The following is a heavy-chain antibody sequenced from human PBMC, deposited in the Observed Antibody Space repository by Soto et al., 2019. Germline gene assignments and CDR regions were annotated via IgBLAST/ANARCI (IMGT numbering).Heavy chain of an antibody. Sequence: SETLSLTCAVSGGSFRGYYWNWIRQAPGKGLEWIGEMNQSGTTNYNPSLKSRVTISIDTSKNQFSLTLTSVTVADTAVYYCARNDFGDYLPYWSQGTLVTVS. CDR1: GGSFRGYY. CDR3: ARNDFGDYLPY. J-gene: IGHJ4*02. V-gene: IGHV4-34*01. D-gene: IGHD4-17*01. CDR2: MNQSGTT.